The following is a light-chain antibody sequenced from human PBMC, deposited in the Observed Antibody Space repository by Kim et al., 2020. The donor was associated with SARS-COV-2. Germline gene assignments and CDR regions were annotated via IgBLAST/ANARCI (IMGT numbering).Light chain of an antibody. Sequence: GQTVTISYTGTSSDVGAYKYVSCYQQHPGKAPKLMIYDVSKRPSGVPGRFAASKSGNTASLTISGLQAEDEGDYYCCSYAGIYNVIFGGGTQLTVL. J-gene: IGLJ2*01. CDR2: DVS. CDR1: SSDVGAYKY. CDR3: CSYAGIYNVI. V-gene: IGLV2-11*01.